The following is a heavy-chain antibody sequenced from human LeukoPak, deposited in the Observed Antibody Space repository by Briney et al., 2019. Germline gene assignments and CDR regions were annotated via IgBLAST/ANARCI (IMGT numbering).Heavy chain of an antibody. Sequence: GGSLRLSCAASGFTFSTYGMTWVRQAPGKGLEWVSTISNSGVITYYADSVKGRFTISRDNSKNTLFLQIDNLRVDDTAVYYCAKGRGKDGQNLFDYWGQGTLITVSS. CDR3: AKGRGKDGQNLFDY. J-gene: IGHJ4*02. CDR1: GFTFSTYG. CDR2: ISNSGVIT. V-gene: IGHV3-23*01. D-gene: IGHD5-24*01.